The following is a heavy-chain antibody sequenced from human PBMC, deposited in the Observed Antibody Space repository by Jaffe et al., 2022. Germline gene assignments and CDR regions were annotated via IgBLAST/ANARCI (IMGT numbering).Heavy chain of an antibody. D-gene: IGHD3-10*01. CDR2: IYHSGST. CDR1: GYSISSGYY. Sequence: QVQLQESGPGLVKPSETLSLTCAVSGYSISSGYYWGWIRQPPGKGLEWIGSIYHSGSTYYNPSLKSRVTISVDTSKNQFSLKLSSVTAADTAVYYCARHIWVRGVITQRRPPHYMDVWGKGTTVTVSS. CDR3: ARHIWVRGVITQRRPPHYMDV. J-gene: IGHJ6*03. V-gene: IGHV4-38-2*01.